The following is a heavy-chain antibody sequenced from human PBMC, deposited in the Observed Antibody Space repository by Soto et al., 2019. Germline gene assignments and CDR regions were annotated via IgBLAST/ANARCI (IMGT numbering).Heavy chain of an antibody. Sequence: ASVKVSCKASGYTFTSYGISWVRQAPGQGLEWMGWISAYNGNTNYAQKLQGRVTMTTDTSTSTAYMELRSLRSDDTAVYYCARDGNDSSGYYYPAAFDIWGQGTMVTVSS. CDR3: ARDGNDSSGYYYPAAFDI. J-gene: IGHJ3*02. CDR1: GYTFTSYG. CDR2: ISAYNGNT. V-gene: IGHV1-18*04. D-gene: IGHD3-22*01.